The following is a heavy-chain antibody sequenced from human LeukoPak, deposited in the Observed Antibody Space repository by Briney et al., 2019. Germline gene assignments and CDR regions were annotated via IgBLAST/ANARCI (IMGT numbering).Heavy chain of an antibody. Sequence: ASVKVSCKASGGTFSSYAISWARQAPGQGLEWMGGIIPIFGTANYAQKFQGRVTITTDESTSTAYMELSSLRSEDTAVYYCASMVRGVITFGYYYMDVWGKGTTVTVSS. CDR3: ASMVRGVITFGYYYMDV. J-gene: IGHJ6*03. CDR2: IIPIFGTA. V-gene: IGHV1-69*05. D-gene: IGHD3-10*01. CDR1: GGTFSSYA.